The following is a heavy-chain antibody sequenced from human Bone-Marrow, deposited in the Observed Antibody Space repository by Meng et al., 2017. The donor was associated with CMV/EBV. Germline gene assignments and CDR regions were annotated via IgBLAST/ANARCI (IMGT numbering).Heavy chain of an antibody. J-gene: IGHJ4*02. CDR1: GGTFSSYA. CDR3: ASPIAVAGYYFDY. CDR2: IIPIFGTA. V-gene: IGHV1-69*14. D-gene: IGHD6-19*01. Sequence: QGRLVQSGGGGKKPGSSVKVSCKASGGTFSSYAISWVRQAPGQGLEWMGGIIPIFGTANYAQKFQGRVTITADKSTSTAYMELSSLRSEDTAVYYCASPIAVAGYYFDYWVQGTLVTVSS.